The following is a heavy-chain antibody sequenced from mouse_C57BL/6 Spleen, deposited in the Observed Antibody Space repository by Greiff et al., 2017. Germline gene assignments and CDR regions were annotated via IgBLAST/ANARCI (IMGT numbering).Heavy chain of an antibody. Sequence: EVMLVESGGGLVKPGGSLKLSCAASGFTFSSYAMSWVRQTPEKRLEWVATISDGGSYTSYPDNVKGRFTISRDNAKNNLYLQMSHLKSEDTAMYYCARDGDSNYVYYAMDYWGQGTSVTVSS. CDR1: GFTFSSYA. J-gene: IGHJ4*01. V-gene: IGHV5-4*01. CDR3: ARDGDSNYVYYAMDY. D-gene: IGHD2-5*01. CDR2: ISDGGSYT.